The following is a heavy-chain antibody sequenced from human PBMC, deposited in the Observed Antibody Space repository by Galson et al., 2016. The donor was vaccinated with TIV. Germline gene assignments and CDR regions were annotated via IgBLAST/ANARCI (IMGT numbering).Heavy chain of an antibody. V-gene: IGHV1-18*01. CDR1: GYTFNNFG. Sequence: SVKVSCKASGYTFNNFGITWVRQAPGQGLEWMGWISGYSVNTNYEQKFQGRVTMTTDTSTSTAYMELRSLGSDDTAVYYCARVPHSTYSSTSACKGYYLDVWGRGTTVTVSS. CDR3: ARVPHSTYSSTSACKGYYLDV. J-gene: IGHJ6*03. D-gene: IGHD2/OR15-2a*01. CDR2: ISGYSVNT.